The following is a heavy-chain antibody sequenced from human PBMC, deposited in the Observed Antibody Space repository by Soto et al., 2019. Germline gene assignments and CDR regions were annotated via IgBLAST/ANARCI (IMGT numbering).Heavy chain of an antibody. CDR1: GYSFTSYW. CDR3: ARKGRSSSSFYYYGMDV. D-gene: IGHD6-6*01. V-gene: IGHV5-10-1*03. J-gene: IGHJ6*02. CDR2: IDPSDSYT. Sequence: EVQLVQSGAEVKKPGESLRISCKGSGYSFTSYWISWVRQMPGKGLEWMGRIDPSDSYTNYSPSFQGHVTISADKSISTAYLQGSRLKASDTAMYYCARKGRSSSSFYYYGMDVWGQGTTVTVSS.